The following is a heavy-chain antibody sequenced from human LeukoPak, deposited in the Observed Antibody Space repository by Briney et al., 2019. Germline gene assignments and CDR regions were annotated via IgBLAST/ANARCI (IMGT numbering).Heavy chain of an antibody. J-gene: IGHJ3*02. Sequence: PGGSLRLSCAASGFTFSSYAMHWVRQAPGKGLEWVAVISYDGSNKYYADSVKGRFTISRDNSKNTLYLQMNSLRAEDTAVYYCARGGRYRAFDIWGQGTMVTVSS. CDR3: ARGGRYRAFDI. D-gene: IGHD3-16*01. CDR1: GFTFSSYA. V-gene: IGHV3-30-3*01. CDR2: ISYDGSNK.